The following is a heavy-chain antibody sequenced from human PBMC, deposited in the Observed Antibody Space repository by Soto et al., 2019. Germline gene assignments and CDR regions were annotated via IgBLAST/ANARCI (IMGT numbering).Heavy chain of an antibody. CDR3: ARDPAMAGYWWFDP. V-gene: IGHV1-3*01. CDR2: INAGNGNT. J-gene: IGHJ5*02. CDR1: GYTFTSYA. D-gene: IGHD5-18*01. Sequence: ASVKVSCKASGYTFTSYAMHWVRQAPGQRLEWMGWINAGNGNTKYSQKFQGRVTITRDTSASTAYMELSSLRSEDTAVYYCARDPAMAGYWWFDPWGQGTLVTVSS.